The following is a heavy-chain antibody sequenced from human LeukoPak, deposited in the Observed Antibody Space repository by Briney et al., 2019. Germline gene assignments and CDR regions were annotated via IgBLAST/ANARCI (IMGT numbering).Heavy chain of an antibody. J-gene: IGHJ6*03. CDR2: IYTSGST. V-gene: IGHV4-4*07. Sequence: PSETLSLTCTVSGGSISSYYWSWIRQPAGKGLEWIGRIYTSGSTNYNPSLKSRVSISVDTSKNQLSLKLSSVTAADTAVYYCARTTEGGYTYNYFYYYYMDVWGKGTTVTISS. D-gene: IGHD5-18*01. CDR3: ARTTEGGYTYNYFYYYYMDV. CDR1: GGSISSYY.